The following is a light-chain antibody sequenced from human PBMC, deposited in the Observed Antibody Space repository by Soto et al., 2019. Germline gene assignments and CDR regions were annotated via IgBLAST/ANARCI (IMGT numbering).Light chain of an antibody. CDR2: KTS. CDR3: QHCNDYPWT. CDR1: QSISIW. V-gene: IGKV1-5*03. Sequence: DIPMTQSPSTLSASVGDRVTITCRASQSISIWLAWYQQKPGKAPNLLIYKTSSLETGVPSRFSGSGSGTEFTLTISSLQPDDFATYYCQHCNDYPWTFGQGTKVEVK. J-gene: IGKJ1*01.